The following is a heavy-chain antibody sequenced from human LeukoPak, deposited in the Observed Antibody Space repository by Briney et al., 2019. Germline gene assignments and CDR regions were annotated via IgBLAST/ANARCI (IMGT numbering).Heavy chain of an antibody. Sequence: PGGSLRLSCAASGFTFSSYGMHWDRQAPGKGLEWVAFIRYDGSNKYYVDSVKGRFTISRDNSKNTLYLQMNSLRAEDTAVYYCAKDLAIYDLPTGARGPDYWGQGTLVTVSS. J-gene: IGHJ4*02. CDR3: AKDLAIYDLPTGARGPDY. V-gene: IGHV3-30*02. CDR2: IRYDGSNK. CDR1: GFTFSSYG. D-gene: IGHD3-3*01.